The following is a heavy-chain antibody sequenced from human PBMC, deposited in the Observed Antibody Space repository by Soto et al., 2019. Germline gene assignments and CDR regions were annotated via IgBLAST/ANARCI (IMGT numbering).Heavy chain of an antibody. CDR3: ARGTRPIGYCISTSCYDPGDLAY. CDR2: IYYSGNT. Sequence: SETLSLTCTVSGGSISSSSYYWGCIRQPPGKGLEWIGSIYYSGNTYYHPSLLSRVTISADTSMNEFSLRLSSVTAADTAVYYCARGTRPIGYCISTSCYDPGDLAYRGQGTLVTVSS. D-gene: IGHD2-2*01. V-gene: IGHV4-39*01. CDR1: GGSISSSSYY. J-gene: IGHJ4*02.